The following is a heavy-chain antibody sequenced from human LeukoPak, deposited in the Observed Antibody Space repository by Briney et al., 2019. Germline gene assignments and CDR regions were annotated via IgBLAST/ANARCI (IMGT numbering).Heavy chain of an antibody. D-gene: IGHD2-15*01. CDR2: IYTSGST. J-gene: IGHJ5*02. CDR1: GFTFSSYG. Sequence: PGGSLRLSCAASGFTFSSYGMNWVRQAPGKGLEWIGRIYTSGSTNYNPSLKSRVTMSVDTSKNQFSLKLSSVTAADTAVYYCAREWIVVVVAATRELGPFDPWGQGTLVTVSS. CDR3: AREWIVVVVAATRELGPFDP. V-gene: IGHV4-4*07.